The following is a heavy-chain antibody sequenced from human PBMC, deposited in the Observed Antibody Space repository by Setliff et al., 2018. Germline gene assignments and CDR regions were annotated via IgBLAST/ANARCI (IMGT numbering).Heavy chain of an antibody. CDR3: AKVHRRGWYSYVEDAFDI. D-gene: IGHD5-18*01. J-gene: IGHJ3*02. CDR1: GFSFSSYA. V-gene: IGHV3-23*01. Sequence: GGSLRLSCAGSGFSFSSYAMNWVRQAPGKRLEWVSGVSGGGTTTYYADSVKGRFTISRDNSKNTLYLQMNSLRAEDTAVYYCAKVHRRGWYSYVEDAFDIWGQGTRVTVS. CDR2: VSGGGTTT.